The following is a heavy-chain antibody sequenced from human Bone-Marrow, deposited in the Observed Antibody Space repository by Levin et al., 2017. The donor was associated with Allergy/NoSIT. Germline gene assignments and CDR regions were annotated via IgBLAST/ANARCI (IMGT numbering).Heavy chain of an antibody. CDR2: IHHTGAT. CDR1: GLSISGGYY. J-gene: IGHJ4*02. V-gene: IGHV4-38-2*01. CDR3: ASQADRIRERDDY. Sequence: KPSETLSLTCAVSGLSISGGYYGHWIRQPPGKGLEWIGTIHHTGATYYNPSLKSRVTLAIDTSKNLFSLRLSSMTAADTAVYYCASQADRIRERDDYWGQGTLVTVSS. D-gene: IGHD1-1*01.